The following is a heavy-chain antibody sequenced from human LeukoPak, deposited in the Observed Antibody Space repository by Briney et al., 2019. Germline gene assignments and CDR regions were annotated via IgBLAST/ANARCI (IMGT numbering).Heavy chain of an antibody. CDR2: INHSGNI. CDR1: RESFSCYY. D-gene: IGHD3-10*01. V-gene: IGHV4-34*01. J-gene: IGHJ5*01. Sequence: TETLSLTCAVHRESFSCYYWSWVPQPPGKGLERIQHINHSGNINYNASLKSRVTISEDPANNQFSLKLPSVTAPDTAVYYCAREMSTTYGAGRKNWFDSWGQGTLVTVSS. CDR3: AREMSTTYGAGRKNWFDS.